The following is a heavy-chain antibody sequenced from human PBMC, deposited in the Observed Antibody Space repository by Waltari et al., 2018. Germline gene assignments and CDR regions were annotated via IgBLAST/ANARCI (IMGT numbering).Heavy chain of an antibody. V-gene: IGHV3-30-3*01. D-gene: IGHD6-19*01. CDR3: ARVRSGWRIGEFDY. CDR2: ISPDGNNR. Sequence: QVQLVESGGGAVQPGGSLRLSCAASGFFFSTYVFHWVRQAPGKGLEWVAVISPDGNNRYYADSVRGRFTISRDNSKNTVYLEMSSLRVEDSALYYCARVRSGWRIGEFDYWGQGTLVTVSS. CDR1: GFFFSTYV. J-gene: IGHJ4*02.